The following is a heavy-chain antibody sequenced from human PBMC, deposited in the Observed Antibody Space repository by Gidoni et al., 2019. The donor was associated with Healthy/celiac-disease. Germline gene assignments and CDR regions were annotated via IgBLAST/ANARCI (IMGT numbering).Heavy chain of an antibody. D-gene: IGHD1-26*01. V-gene: IGHV3-73*02. CDR3: TRRGGGSSDD. CDR2: IRSKANSYAT. J-gene: IGHJ4*02. Sequence: EVQLVESGGGSVQPGGSLQLSCAASGFTFSGSAMHWVRQASGKGLEWVGRIRSKANSYATAYAASVKGRFTISRDDSKNTAYLQMNSLKTEDTAVYYCTRRGGGSSDDWGQGTLVTVSS. CDR1: GFTFSGSA.